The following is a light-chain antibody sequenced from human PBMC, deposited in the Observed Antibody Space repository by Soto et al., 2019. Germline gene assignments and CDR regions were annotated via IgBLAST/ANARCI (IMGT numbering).Light chain of an antibody. CDR3: QSYDSRLSGWV. CDR1: RSNIGSGYD. V-gene: IGLV1-40*01. Sequence: QSVLTQPPAVSGAPGQRVTISCTGSRSNIGSGYDVHWYQQLPGTAPKLLIYGTSNRPSGVPDRFSGSKSGTSASLAITGLQAEDEADYYCQSYDSRLSGWVFGGGTKLTVL. J-gene: IGLJ3*02. CDR2: GTS.